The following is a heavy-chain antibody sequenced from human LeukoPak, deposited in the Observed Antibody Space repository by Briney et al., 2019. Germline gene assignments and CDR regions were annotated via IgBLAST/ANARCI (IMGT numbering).Heavy chain of an antibody. V-gene: IGHV4-59*01. J-gene: IGHJ4*02. CDR3: ARAVHYSGTSDQYTGGWYYFDF. CDR1: GDSISSYY. Sequence: PSETLSLTCTVSGDSISSYYWSWIRQPPGKGLEWIGYISNSGRTNYSPSLKSRVTISVDTSKNQFSLRLSSVTAADTAVYYCARAVHYSGTSDQYTGGWYYFDFWGQGTRVTVSS. CDR2: ISNSGRT. D-gene: IGHD3-10*01.